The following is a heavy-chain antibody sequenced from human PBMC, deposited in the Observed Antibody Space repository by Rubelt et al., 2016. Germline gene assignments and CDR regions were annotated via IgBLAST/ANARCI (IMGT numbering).Heavy chain of an antibody. J-gene: IGHJ2*01. CDR1: GFTLDDYA. D-gene: IGHD3-16*01. Sequence: EVQLVESGGGLVQPGRSLRLSCAASGFTLDDYAMHWVRQAPGKGLEWVSVIYSGGSTYYADSVKGRVTISRDNSKNTLYLQMNSLRAEDTAVYYCARVGVTFGGENWYFDLWGRGTLVTVSS. V-gene: IGHV3-66*01. CDR3: ARVGVTFGGENWYFDL. CDR2: IYSGGST.